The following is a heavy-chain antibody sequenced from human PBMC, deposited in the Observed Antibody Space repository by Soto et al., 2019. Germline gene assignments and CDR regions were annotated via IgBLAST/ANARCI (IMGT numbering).Heavy chain of an antibody. J-gene: IGHJ6*02. V-gene: IGHV3-13*04. CDR1: GFTFSSYD. D-gene: IGHD1-7*01. Sequence: EVQLVESGGGLVQPGGSLRLSCAASGFTFSSYDMHWVRQATGKGLEWVSAIGTAGDTYYPGSVKGRFTISRENAKNSLYLQMNSLRAGDTAVYYCARGTFLADYYYGMDVWGQGTTVTVSS. CDR3: ARGTFLADYYYGMDV. CDR2: IGTAGDT.